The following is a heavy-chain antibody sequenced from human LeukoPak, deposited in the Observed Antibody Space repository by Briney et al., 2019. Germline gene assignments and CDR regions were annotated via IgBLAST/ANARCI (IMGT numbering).Heavy chain of an antibody. Sequence: KAGGSLRLSCAASGFTFSNAWMSWVRQAPGKGLEWVGRIKSKTDGGTTDYAAPVKGRFTISRDDSKNTLYLQMNSLKTEDTAVYYCTTEAAYSSSWYVDAFDIWGQGTMVTVSS. CDR1: GFTFSNAW. CDR3: TTEAAYSSSWYVDAFDI. D-gene: IGHD6-13*01. V-gene: IGHV3-15*01. J-gene: IGHJ3*02. CDR2: IKSKTDGGTT.